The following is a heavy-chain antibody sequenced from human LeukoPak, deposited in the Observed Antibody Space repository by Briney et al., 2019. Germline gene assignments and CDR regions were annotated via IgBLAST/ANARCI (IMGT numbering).Heavy chain of an antibody. CDR2: IIPIFGTA. D-gene: IGHD2-15*01. CDR1: RGILSRYA. CDR3: ARDRVVGLGLDNAFDI. Sequence: SVKVSCKASRGILSRYAISWVREAPGQGLEWMGGIIPIFGTANYAQKFQGRVTITADESTSTAYMELSSLRAEDTAVYLCARDRVVGLGLDNAFDIWGQGTVVTVSS. V-gene: IGHV1-69*13. J-gene: IGHJ3*02.